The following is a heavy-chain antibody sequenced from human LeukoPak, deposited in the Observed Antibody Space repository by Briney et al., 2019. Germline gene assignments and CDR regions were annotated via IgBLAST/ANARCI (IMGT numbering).Heavy chain of an antibody. J-gene: IGHJ4*02. V-gene: IGHV4-4*09. CDR2: IHTSGST. D-gene: IGHD3-22*01. CDR3: ARGYYDTSAYSNPFDF. CDR1: GGSFSNYY. Sequence: SETLSLTCAVYGGSFSNYYWSWIRQTPGKGLEWIGYIHTSGSTYYNPSLKSRVTISVDTSKNQFSLKLSSVTAADTAVYYCARGYYDTSAYSNPFDFWGQGTLVTVSS.